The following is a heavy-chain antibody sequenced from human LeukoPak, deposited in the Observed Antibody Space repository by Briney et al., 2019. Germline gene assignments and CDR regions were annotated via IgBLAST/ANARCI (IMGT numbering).Heavy chain of an antibody. CDR2: IRHREYGGTA. J-gene: IGHJ4*02. V-gene: IGHV3-49*03. Sequence: GRSLRLSSATSGFNFGVVAMDWIRQAPGKGLEWVGFIRHREYGGTAEYAASVNGRFAISRDDSKSIVYLQMNDLRTEDTGVYYCARERAGDVDYWGLGTLVTVSS. CDR3: ARERAGDVDY. CDR1: GFNFGVVA.